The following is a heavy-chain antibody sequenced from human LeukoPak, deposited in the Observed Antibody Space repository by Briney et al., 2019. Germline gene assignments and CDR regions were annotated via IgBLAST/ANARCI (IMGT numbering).Heavy chain of an antibody. Sequence: GGSLRLSCAASGFAFSSYAMSWVRHAPGKGLEWVSGISGSGGSTYYADSVKGRFTISRDNSKNTLYLQMDSLRAEDTAVYFCAKPFDSSGYYKSSAFDIWGQGTMVTVSS. D-gene: IGHD3-22*01. J-gene: IGHJ3*02. CDR2: ISGSGGST. CDR3: AKPFDSSGYYKSSAFDI. CDR1: GFAFSSYA. V-gene: IGHV3-23*01.